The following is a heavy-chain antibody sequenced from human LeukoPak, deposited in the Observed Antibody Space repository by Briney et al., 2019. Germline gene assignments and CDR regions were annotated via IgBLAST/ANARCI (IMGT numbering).Heavy chain of an antibody. V-gene: IGHV3-33*01. J-gene: IGHJ3*02. CDR3: ARDYYDSSGYRHDAFDI. CDR2: IWYDGSNK. Sequence: PGGSLRFSCAASGFTFSTYGMHWDRQAPGKGLEWVAVIWYDGSNKYYADSVKGRFTIARDNSKNTLYLQMNSLRAEDTAVYYCARDYYDSSGYRHDAFDIWGQGTMVTVSS. D-gene: IGHD3-22*01. CDR1: GFTFSTYG.